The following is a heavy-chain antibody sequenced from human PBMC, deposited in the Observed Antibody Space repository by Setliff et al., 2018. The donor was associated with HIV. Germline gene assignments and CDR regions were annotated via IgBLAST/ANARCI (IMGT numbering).Heavy chain of an antibody. CDR2: IYYSGST. Sequence: SETLSLTCKVSGGSISSYYWSWIRQPPGKGLEWIGYIYYSGSTNYSPSLRSRVTISVDTSKNQFSLKLSSVTAADTAVYYCARGDGTKYYYYYYMDVWGKGTTVTVS. J-gene: IGHJ6*03. CDR1: GGSISSYY. D-gene: IGHD1-7*01. CDR3: ARGDGTKYYYYYYMDV. V-gene: IGHV4-59*01.